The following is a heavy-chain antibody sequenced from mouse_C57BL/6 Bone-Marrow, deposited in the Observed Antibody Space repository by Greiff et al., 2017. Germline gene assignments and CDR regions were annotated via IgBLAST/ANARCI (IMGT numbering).Heavy chain of an antibody. CDR3: ARGYYGSSYCYFDV. J-gene: IGHJ1*03. CDR1: GYAFTNYL. D-gene: IGHD1-1*01. CDR2: INPGSGGT. Sequence: VQLQQSGAELVRPGTSVKVSCKASGYAFTNYLIAWVKQRPGQGLEWIGVINPGSGGTNYNEKFKGKATLTADTSSSTAYLQLSSLTSEDAAVYFCARGYYGSSYCYFDVWGTGTTVTVSS. V-gene: IGHV1-54*01.